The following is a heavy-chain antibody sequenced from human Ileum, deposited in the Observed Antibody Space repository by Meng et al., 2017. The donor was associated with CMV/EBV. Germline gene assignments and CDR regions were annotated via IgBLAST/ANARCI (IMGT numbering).Heavy chain of an antibody. J-gene: IGHJ6*02. CDR2: IGSGGDT. Sequence: GESLKISCAASGFTFSRYDMQWVRQATGKGPEWVSAIGSGGDTYYLDSVKGRFTISRENAKNSVYLQMNSLRAGDPAVYYCARKVPVNGMDVWGQGTTVTVSS. CDR3: ARKVPVNGMDV. D-gene: IGHD3-10*01. CDR1: GFTFSRYD. V-gene: IGHV3-13*01.